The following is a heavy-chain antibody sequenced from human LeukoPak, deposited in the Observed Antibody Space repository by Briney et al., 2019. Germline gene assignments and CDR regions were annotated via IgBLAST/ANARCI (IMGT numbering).Heavy chain of an antibody. Sequence: PSETPSLTCTVSSYSISSGYYWGWIRQPPGKGLEWIGSIYHSGSAYYNPSLKSRVTVSVDTSKNQFSLKLNSVTAADTAVYYCARVPHGETIFGVVLYWFDPWGQGTLVTVFS. V-gene: IGHV4-38-2*02. CDR3: ARVPHGETIFGVVLYWFDP. CDR1: SYSISSGYY. CDR2: IYHSGSA. D-gene: IGHD3-3*01. J-gene: IGHJ5*02.